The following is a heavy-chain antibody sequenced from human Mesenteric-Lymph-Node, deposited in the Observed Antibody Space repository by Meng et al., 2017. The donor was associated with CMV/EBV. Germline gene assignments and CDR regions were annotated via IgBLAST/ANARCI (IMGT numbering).Heavy chain of an antibody. D-gene: IGHD3-10*01. CDR1: GYTFTGYY. J-gene: IGHJ4*02. CDR2: INPNSGGT. Sequence: ASGYTFTGYYMHWVRQAPGQGLEWMGRINPNSGGTNYAQNFQGRVTVTRDTSISTTYMELSRLRSDDTAVYYCAVRWSSENYYYFDYWGQGTLVTVSS. V-gene: IGHV1-2*06. CDR3: AVRWSSENYYYFDY.